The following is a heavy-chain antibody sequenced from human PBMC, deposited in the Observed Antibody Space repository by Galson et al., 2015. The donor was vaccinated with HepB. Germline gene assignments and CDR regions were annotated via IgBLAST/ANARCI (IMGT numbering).Heavy chain of an antibody. J-gene: IGHJ4*02. CDR1: GYNFISYW. D-gene: IGHD3-10*02. V-gene: IGHV5-10-1*01. CDR2: IDPSDSYF. CDR3: ASGVSCSGRFRPFHY. Sequence: SGAAVEKPGESLTISCPVSGYNFISYWVSWVRQVPGKGLEWMGRIDPSDSYFRYSPSFQGRVRISGDKSISTAYLQWSSVKALDTAIYSCASGVSCSGRFRPFHYWGQGSRVTVSS.